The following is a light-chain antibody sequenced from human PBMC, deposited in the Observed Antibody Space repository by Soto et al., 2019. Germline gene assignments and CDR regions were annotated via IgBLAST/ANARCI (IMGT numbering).Light chain of an antibody. CDR3: SSYTDRKNLV. Sequence: QSVLTQPPSASGTPGQSLTISCTGTSSDIGGYNSVSWYQQHPGKAPKVMIYDVTKRPSGVPDRFSGSKSGNTASLTVSALQAEDEADYYCSSYTDRKNLVFGTGTKLTVL. CDR2: DVT. CDR1: SSDIGGYNS. V-gene: IGLV2-8*01. J-gene: IGLJ1*01.